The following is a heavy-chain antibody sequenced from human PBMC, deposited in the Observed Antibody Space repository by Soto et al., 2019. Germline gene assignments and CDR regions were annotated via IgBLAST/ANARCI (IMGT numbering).Heavy chain of an antibody. V-gene: IGHV1-3*01. CDR1: GYTFTSNL. J-gene: IGHJ3*02. D-gene: IGHD6-25*01. Sequence: ASVKVSCKASGYTFTSNLMHWVRQAPGQRLEWMGWINAGNGNTKYSQKFQDRVIISRDTSASTAYMELSSLRSEDTAVYYCARRGSGNAFDIWGQGSTVTV. CDR2: INAGNGNT. CDR3: ARRGSGNAFDI.